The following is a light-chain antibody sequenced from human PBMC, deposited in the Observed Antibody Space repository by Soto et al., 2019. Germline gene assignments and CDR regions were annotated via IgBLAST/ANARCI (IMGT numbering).Light chain of an antibody. CDR1: QSISNL. Sequence: DIQMTQSTSTLSASVGDRVTITCRASQSISNLLAWYQQKPGRAPKLLIYDASNLEAGVPSRFRGSGSGTDFTFTISRLQPEDIATYYCQQYENLPTFGQGTRLEIK. CDR3: QQYENLPT. CDR2: DAS. V-gene: IGKV1-33*01. J-gene: IGKJ5*01.